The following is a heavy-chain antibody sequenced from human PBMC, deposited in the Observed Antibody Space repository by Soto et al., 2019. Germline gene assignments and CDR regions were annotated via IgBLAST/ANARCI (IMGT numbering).Heavy chain of an antibody. Sequence: ASVKVSCKASGYTFTSYGISWVRQAPGQGLEWMGWISAYNGNTNYAQKLQGRVTMTTDTSTSTAYMELRSPRSDDTAVYYCAREPNPLWFGEGDAFDIWGQGTMVTVSS. D-gene: IGHD3-10*01. V-gene: IGHV1-18*04. CDR3: AREPNPLWFGEGDAFDI. CDR2: ISAYNGNT. J-gene: IGHJ3*02. CDR1: GYTFTSYG.